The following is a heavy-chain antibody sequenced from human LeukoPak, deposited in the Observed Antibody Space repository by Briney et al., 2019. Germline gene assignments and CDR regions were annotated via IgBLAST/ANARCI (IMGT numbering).Heavy chain of an antibody. CDR3: AKDPPLRWFGESLYYFDY. Sequence: GGSLRLSCAASGFTFSSYAMSWVRQAPGKGLEWVAFIRYDGSNKYYADSVKGRFTISRDNSKNTLYLQMNSLRAEDTALYYCAKDPPLRWFGESLYYFDYWGQGTLVTVSS. CDR2: IRYDGSNK. J-gene: IGHJ4*02. V-gene: IGHV3-30*02. D-gene: IGHD3-10*01. CDR1: GFTFSSYA.